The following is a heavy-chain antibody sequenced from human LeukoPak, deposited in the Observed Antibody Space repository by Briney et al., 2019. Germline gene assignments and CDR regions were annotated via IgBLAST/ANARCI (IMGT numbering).Heavy chain of an antibody. CDR2: ISSSSSYM. CDR3: ARDFSGYDYNFDY. J-gene: IGHJ4*02. D-gene: IGHD5-12*01. Sequence: GGSLRLSCADSGFTFSTYTMNWVRQAPGKGLEWVSFISSSSSYMYYADSVKGRFTISRDNTKKSLYLQMNSLRAEDTAVYYCARDFSGYDYNFDYWGQGTLVTVSS. V-gene: IGHV3-21*01. CDR1: GFTFSTYT.